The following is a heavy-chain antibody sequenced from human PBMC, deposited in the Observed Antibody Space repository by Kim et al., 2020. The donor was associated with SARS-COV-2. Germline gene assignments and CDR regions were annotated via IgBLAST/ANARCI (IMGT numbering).Heavy chain of an antibody. J-gene: IGHJ4*02. D-gene: IGHD6-13*01. Sequence: GESLKISCATSGYRFPNYWIAWVRQTPGKGLEWMGIIYPTDSDTRYSPSFRGHVTISADLSTDTAYLQWNSLKSSDTAMYYCGRHVGSNSSDYIEYWGQGTLVTVSS. CDR1: GYRFPNYW. CDR3: GRHVGSNSSDYIEY. CDR2: IYPTDSDT. V-gene: IGHV5-51*01.